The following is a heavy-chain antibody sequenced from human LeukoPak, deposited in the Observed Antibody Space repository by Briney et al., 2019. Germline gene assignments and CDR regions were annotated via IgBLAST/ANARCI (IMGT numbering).Heavy chain of an antibody. CDR3: ARDHRKWLVDY. J-gene: IGHJ4*02. D-gene: IGHD6-19*01. Sequence: ASVKVSCRASGYTFTSYAMHWVRQAPGQRLEWMGWINAGNGNTKYSQKFQGRVTITRDTSASTAYMELSSLRSEDTAVYYCARDHRKWLVDYWGQGTLVTVSS. V-gene: IGHV1-3*01. CDR1: GYTFTSYA. CDR2: INAGNGNT.